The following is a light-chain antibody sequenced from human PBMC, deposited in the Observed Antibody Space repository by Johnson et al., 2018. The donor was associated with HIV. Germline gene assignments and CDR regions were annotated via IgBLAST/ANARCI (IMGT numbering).Light chain of an antibody. CDR2: ENN. CDR3: ATWDSSLSTYV. J-gene: IGLJ1*01. V-gene: IGLV1-51*02. Sequence: QAVLTQPPSASAAPGQKVTISCSGSSSNIGNNYVSWYQQLPGTAPKLLIYENNQRSSGIPDRFSGSKSATSATLGITGLQTGDEADYCCATWDSSLSTYVFGTGTKVTVL. CDR1: SSNIGNNY.